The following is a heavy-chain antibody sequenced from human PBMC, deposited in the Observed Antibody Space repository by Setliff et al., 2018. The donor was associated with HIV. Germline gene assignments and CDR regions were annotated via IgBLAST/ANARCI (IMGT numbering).Heavy chain of an antibody. Sequence: GGSLRLSCTVSGSTFGDYAIGWVRQAPGKGLEWVSFIKSKAYGGTTEYAASVKGRFIISGDDSKSIAYLQMNSLKTEDTAVYYCTRCGGYDSSGNLYWYFDLWGRGTLVTVSS. V-gene: IGHV3-49*04. CDR1: GSTFGDYA. CDR2: IKSKAYGGTT. D-gene: IGHD3-22*01. J-gene: IGHJ2*01. CDR3: TRCGGYDSSGNLYWYFDL.